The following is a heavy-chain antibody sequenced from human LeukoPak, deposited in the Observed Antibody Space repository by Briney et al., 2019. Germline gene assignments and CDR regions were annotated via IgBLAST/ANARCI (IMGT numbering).Heavy chain of an antibody. V-gene: IGHV1-18*01. J-gene: IGHJ4*02. Sequence: ASVKVSCKASGYTFTSYHINWVRQAPGQGLEWMGLISVYNGYTEFAQKFQGRVTMTTDTSTRTTYMELRGLRSDDRAVYYCARDSGWELKQYYFDHWGQGTLVTVSS. CDR3: ARDSGWELKQYYFDH. CDR1: GYTFTSYH. CDR2: ISVYNGYT. D-gene: IGHD1-26*01.